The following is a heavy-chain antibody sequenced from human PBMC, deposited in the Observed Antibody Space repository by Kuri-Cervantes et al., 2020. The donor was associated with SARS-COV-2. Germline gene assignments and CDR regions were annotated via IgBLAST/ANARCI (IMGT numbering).Heavy chain of an antibody. Sequence: GESLKISCAASGFTFSDYYMSWIRQAPGKGLEWVSYISSSSSTIYYADSVKGRFTISRDNAKNSLYLQVNSLRDEDTAVYYCARALKYSSSPYYYYYYMDVWGKGTTVTVSS. CDR1: GFTFSDYY. J-gene: IGHJ6*03. CDR2: ISSSSSTI. CDR3: ARALKYSSSPYYYYYYMDV. V-gene: IGHV3-11*04. D-gene: IGHD6-6*01.